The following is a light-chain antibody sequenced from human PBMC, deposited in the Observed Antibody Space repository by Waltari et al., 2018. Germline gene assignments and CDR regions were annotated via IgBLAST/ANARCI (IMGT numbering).Light chain of an antibody. CDR2: SAS. J-gene: IGKJ5*01. CDR1: ESIGDY. V-gene: IGKV1-39*01. Sequence: DIQMTQSPSSLFASVGDRVTITCRASESIGDYLNWYQQRPGQTPDLLIYSASSLQDGVPSRFTGSGSGTVFTLTISSLQPEDSATYYCQQAYNTPSITFGQGTRLEIK. CDR3: QQAYNTPSIT.